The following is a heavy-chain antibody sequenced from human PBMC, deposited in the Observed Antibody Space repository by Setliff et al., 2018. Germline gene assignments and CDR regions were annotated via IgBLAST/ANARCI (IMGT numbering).Heavy chain of an antibody. Sequence: SETLSLTCAVSGYFISSGFSWVWIRQSPGKGLEWIGRILFSGDTYYNPSLNSRVTISADTSKNQFSLNLSSVTAADTAVYYCARDNRARNYMDVWGKGTTVTVSS. D-gene: IGHD3-10*01. CDR1: GYFISSGFS. J-gene: IGHJ6*03. CDR2: ILFSGDT. CDR3: ARDNRARNYMDV. V-gene: IGHV4-38-2*02.